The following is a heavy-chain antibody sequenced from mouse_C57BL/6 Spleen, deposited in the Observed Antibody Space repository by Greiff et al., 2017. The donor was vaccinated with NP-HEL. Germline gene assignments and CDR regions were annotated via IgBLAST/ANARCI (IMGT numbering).Heavy chain of an antibody. Sequence: EVHLVESGGGLVKPGGSLKLSCAASGFTFSDYGMHWVRQAPEKGLEWVAYISSGSSTIYYADTVKGRFTISRDNAKNTLFLQMTSLRSEDTAMYYCARPYYYDWYFDVWGTGTTVTVSS. CDR2: ISSGSSTI. J-gene: IGHJ1*03. CDR1: GFTFSDYG. D-gene: IGHD1-1*01. V-gene: IGHV5-17*01. CDR3: ARPYYYDWYFDV.